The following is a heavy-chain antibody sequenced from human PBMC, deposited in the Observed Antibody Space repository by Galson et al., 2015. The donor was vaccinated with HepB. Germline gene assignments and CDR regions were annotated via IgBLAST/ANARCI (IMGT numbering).Heavy chain of an antibody. V-gene: IGHV6-1*01. D-gene: IGHD3-10*01. CDR2: TYYRSKWYN. Sequence: CAISGDSVSSHSAAWNWIRQSPSRGLEWLGRTYYRSKWYNDYAVSVKSRITINPDTSKNQFSLQLNSVTPEDTAVYYCARDLWFGELLGSRIDYWGQGTLVTVSS. CDR1: GDSVSSHSAA. J-gene: IGHJ4*02. CDR3: ARDLWFGELLGSRIDY.